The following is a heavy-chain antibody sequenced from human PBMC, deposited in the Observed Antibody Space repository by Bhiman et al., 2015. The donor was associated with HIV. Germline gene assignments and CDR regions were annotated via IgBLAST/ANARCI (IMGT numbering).Heavy chain of an antibody. V-gene: IGHV3-13*01. J-gene: IGHJ4*02. CDR1: EFTFSTYD. D-gene: IGHD2-21*02. CDR2: IGTAGDT. CDR3: AREVTPGGPRYYFDY. Sequence: EVQLVESGGDLVQPGESVRLSCVASEFTFSTYDMHWVRQGAGKSLEWVAAIGTAGDTFYSGSVKGRFTISREDAKNSLYLQMNSLRAEDTAVYYCAREVTPGGPRYYFDYWGQGTLVTVSS.